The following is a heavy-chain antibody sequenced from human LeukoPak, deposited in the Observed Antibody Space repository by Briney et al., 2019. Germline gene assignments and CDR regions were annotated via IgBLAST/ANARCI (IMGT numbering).Heavy chain of an antibody. CDR3: ARGGKVVPAAIVADYFDY. D-gene: IGHD2-2*01. CDR2: IIPIFGTA. CDR1: GGTFSSYA. J-gene: IGHJ4*02. V-gene: IGHV1-69*05. Sequence: SVKVSCKASGGTFSSYAISWVRQAPGQGLEWMGGIIPIFGTANYAQKFQGRVTITTDESTSIAYMELSSLRSEDTAVYYCARGGKVVPAAIVADYFDYWGQGTLVTVSS.